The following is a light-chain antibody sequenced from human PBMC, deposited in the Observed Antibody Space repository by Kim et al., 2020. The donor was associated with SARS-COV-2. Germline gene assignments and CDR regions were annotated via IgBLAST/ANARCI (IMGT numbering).Light chain of an antibody. J-gene: IGKJ2*01. Sequence: DIVMTQSPDFLAVSLGERATINCRSSQNVLYSSNNKNYLAWYQQKPGQPPKLLIYWASTRESGVPDRFSGSGSGTDFTLTISSLQAEDVAVYYCQLYYTTPHTLGQGTKLEI. CDR2: WAS. CDR3: QLYYTTPHT. CDR1: QNVLYSSNNKNY. V-gene: IGKV4-1*01.